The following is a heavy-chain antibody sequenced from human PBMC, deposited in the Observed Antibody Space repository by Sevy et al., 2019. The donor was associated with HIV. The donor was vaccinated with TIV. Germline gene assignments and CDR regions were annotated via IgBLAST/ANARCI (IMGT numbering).Heavy chain of an antibody. CDR3: ARGARYSYGLDYYYYYGMDV. Sequence: ASVKVSCKASGYTFTSYGISWVRQAPGQGLEWMGWISAYNGNTNYAQKLQGRVTMTTDTSTSTAYMELRSLRSDDTAVYYCARGARYSYGLDYYYYYGMDVWGQGTTVTVSS. D-gene: IGHD5-18*01. CDR2: ISAYNGNT. V-gene: IGHV1-18*01. J-gene: IGHJ6*02. CDR1: GYTFTSYG.